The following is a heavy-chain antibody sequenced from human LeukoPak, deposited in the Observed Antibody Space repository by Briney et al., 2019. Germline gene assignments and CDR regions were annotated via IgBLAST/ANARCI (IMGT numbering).Heavy chain of an antibody. Sequence: ASVKVSCKASGGTFSSYAISWVRQAPGQGLEWMGRIIPILGIANYAQKFQGRVTITADKSTSTAYMELSSLRSEDTAVYYCARALVVPAAERYYYYGMDVWGQGTTVTVSS. CDR3: ARALVVPAAERYYYYGMDV. V-gene: IGHV1-69*04. CDR2: IIPILGIA. D-gene: IGHD2-2*01. J-gene: IGHJ6*02. CDR1: GGTFSSYA.